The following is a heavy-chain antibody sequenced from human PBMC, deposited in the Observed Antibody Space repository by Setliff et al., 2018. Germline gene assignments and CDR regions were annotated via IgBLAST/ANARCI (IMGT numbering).Heavy chain of an antibody. CDR2: MNPNNGNT. D-gene: IGHD3-10*01. CDR3: ARGLSDYYYESGSFPILGY. CDR1: GYTFTYYD. Sequence: AASVKVSCKASGYTFTYYDINWVRQATGQGLEWMGWMNPNNGNTGYSQKFQGRVTMTRNTSTSTAYMEVSSLRSEDTAVYYCARGLSDYYYESGSFPILGYWGQGTLVTVSS. V-gene: IGHV1-8*01. J-gene: IGHJ4*02.